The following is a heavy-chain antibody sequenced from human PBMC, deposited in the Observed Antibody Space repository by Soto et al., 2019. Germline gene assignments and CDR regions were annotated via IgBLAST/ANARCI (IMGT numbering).Heavy chain of an antibody. D-gene: IGHD6-19*01. Sequence: QITLKESGPTLVKPTQTLALTCTFSGFSLTTSGVGVGWIRQPPGKALEWLALIYWNDEKRYSPSLTSRLTITKDTSRNQVVLTMTNMDPMDTATYYCAHRLRWLANFDYWGQGTLFTVSS. V-gene: IGHV2-5*01. CDR2: IYWNDEK. CDR1: GFSLTTSGVG. CDR3: AHRLRWLANFDY. J-gene: IGHJ4*02.